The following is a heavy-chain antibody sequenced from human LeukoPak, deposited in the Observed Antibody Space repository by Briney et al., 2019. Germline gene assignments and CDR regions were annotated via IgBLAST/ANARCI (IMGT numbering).Heavy chain of an antibody. CDR1: GFTFSTYS. Sequence: GGSLRLSCAASGFTFSTYSMNWVRQAPGKGLEWVSYITSSSTIYYADSVKGRFSISRDNAKNSLYLQMNSLRAEDTAVYYCATDPSISSSWYDYWGQGTLVTVSS. J-gene: IGHJ4*02. CDR2: ITSSSTI. D-gene: IGHD6-13*01. V-gene: IGHV3-48*01. CDR3: ATDPSISSSWYDY.